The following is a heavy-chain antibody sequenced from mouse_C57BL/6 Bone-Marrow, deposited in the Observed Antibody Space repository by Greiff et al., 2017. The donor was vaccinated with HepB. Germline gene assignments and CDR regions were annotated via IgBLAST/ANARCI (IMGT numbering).Heavy chain of an antibody. CDR1: GYTFTSYG. D-gene: IGHD2-3*01. V-gene: IGHV1-81*01. J-gene: IGHJ3*01. CDR2: IYPRSGNT. CDR3: ARGDGGLFAY. Sequence: VKLQESGAELARPGASVKLSCKASGYTFTSYGISWVKQRTGQGLEWIGEIYPRSGNTYYNEKFKGKATLTADKSSSTAYMELRSLTSEDSAVYFCARGDGGLFAYWGQGTLVTVSA.